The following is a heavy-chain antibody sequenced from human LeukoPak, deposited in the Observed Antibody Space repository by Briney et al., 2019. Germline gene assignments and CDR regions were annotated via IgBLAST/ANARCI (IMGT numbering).Heavy chain of an antibody. CDR1: GFVFSNYG. D-gene: IGHD1-26*01. Sequence: GRSLRLSCAASGFVFSNYGMHWVRQAPGKGLEWVAAISYHGYTQYYADSAKGQFTISRDNSKNTLYLQMNSLTEEDTAVYYCARWDSGRYTSNYYIDYWGQGALVTVSS. V-gene: IGHV3-30*03. CDR3: ARWDSGRYTSNYYIDY. J-gene: IGHJ4*02. CDR2: ISYHGYTQ.